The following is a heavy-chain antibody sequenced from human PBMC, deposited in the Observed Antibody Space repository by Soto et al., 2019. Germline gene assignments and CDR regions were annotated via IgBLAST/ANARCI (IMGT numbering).Heavy chain of an antibody. V-gene: IGHV3-21*04. CDR1: GFTFSSYG. D-gene: IGHD6-13*01. Sequence: GGSLRLSCAASGFTFSSYGMNWVRQSPGKGLEWVSSISSSSSYIYYADSVKGRFTISRDNAKNSLYLQMNSLRAEDTAVYYCARTHSSSWWFDPWGQGTLVTVSS. CDR3: ARTHSSSWWFDP. J-gene: IGHJ5*02. CDR2: ISSSSSYI.